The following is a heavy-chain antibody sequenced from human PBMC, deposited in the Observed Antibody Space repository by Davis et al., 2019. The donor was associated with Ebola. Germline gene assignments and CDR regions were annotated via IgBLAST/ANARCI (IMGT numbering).Heavy chain of an antibody. D-gene: IGHD3-3*01. J-gene: IGHJ3*02. Sequence: PGGSLRLSCAASGFTFSSYAMSWVRQAPGKGLEWVSAISGSGGSTYYADSVKGRFTISRDDSKNTLYLQMNSLRAEDTAIYYCAKDKNYDFWSGYPYDAFDIWGQGTMVTVSS. CDR2: ISGSGGST. V-gene: IGHV3-23*01. CDR3: AKDKNYDFWSGYPYDAFDI. CDR1: GFTFSSYA.